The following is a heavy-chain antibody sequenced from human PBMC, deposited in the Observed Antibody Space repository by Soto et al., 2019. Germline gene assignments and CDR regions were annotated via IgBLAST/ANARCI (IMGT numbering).Heavy chain of an antibody. J-gene: IGHJ5*02. V-gene: IGHV1-18*01. CDR2: ISAYNGNT. CDR1: GYTFTSYG. Sequence: QVQLVQSGAEVKKPGASVKVSCKASGYTFTSYGISWVRQAPGQGLEWMGWISAYNGNTNYAQKLQGRVTMTTDTSTSTAYMELRSLRSDDTAVYYCARHKRITMVRGVSNWFDPWGQGTLVTVSS. CDR3: ARHKRITMVRGVSNWFDP. D-gene: IGHD3-10*01.